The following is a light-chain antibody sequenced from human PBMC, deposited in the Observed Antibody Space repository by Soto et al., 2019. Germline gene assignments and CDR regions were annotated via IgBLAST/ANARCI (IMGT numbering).Light chain of an antibody. Sequence: QSVLTQPRSVSGSPGQSVTISCTGTSSDVGGYNYVSWYQQHPGKAPKRIIYDVSLRPSGVPDRFSGSKSGNTASLTISGLQAEDEADYYCCSYAGSPWVFGGGTKVTV. CDR2: DVS. J-gene: IGLJ3*02. V-gene: IGLV2-11*01. CDR1: SSDVGGYNY. CDR3: CSYAGSPWV.